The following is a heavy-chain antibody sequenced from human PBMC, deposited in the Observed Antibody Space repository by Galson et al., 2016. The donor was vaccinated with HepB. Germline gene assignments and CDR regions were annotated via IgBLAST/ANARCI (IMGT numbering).Heavy chain of an antibody. CDR1: GYTFPGYN. CDR3: AREVVAAHNWFNP. Sequence: SVKVSCKASGYTFPGYNIHWVRQAPGQGLEWMGLMNPNTGGADYAQKFQGRVTMTGDTSISTAYMEVSRLTSDDTAVYYCAREVVAAHNWFNPWGQGTLVTVCS. CDR2: MNPNTGGA. V-gene: IGHV1-2*06. J-gene: IGHJ5*02. D-gene: IGHD2-15*01.